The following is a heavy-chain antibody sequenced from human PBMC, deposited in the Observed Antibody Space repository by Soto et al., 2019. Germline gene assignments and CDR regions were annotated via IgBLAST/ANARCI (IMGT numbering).Heavy chain of an antibody. CDR1: GFILTNAW. J-gene: IGHJ4*01. CDR2: IKSKINGWTA. V-gene: IGHV3-15*07. CDR3: TTDFFSSITVVRFYY. D-gene: IGHD2-2*01. Sequence: GSLRLSCAASGFILTNAWINWVRQVPGKGLEWVGRIKSKINGWTADFASPVQGRFAVSRDDSKNMVFLQMNSLKTDYICIYYCTTDFFSSITVVRFYYWGQGTVLTVSS.